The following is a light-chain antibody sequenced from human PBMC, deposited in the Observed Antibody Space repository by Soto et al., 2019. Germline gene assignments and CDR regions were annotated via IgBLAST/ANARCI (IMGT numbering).Light chain of an antibody. J-gene: IGKJ5*01. CDR1: QSVSSSY. CDR2: GAS. V-gene: IGKV3-20*01. CDR3: QQYGSSPRTFT. Sequence: EIVLTQSPGTLSLSPGERATLSCRASQSVSSSYLAWYQQKPGQAPRLLIYGASSRPTGIPDRFSGSGSGTDFTLTISRLEPEDFAVYYCQQYGSSPRTFTFGQGTRLEIK.